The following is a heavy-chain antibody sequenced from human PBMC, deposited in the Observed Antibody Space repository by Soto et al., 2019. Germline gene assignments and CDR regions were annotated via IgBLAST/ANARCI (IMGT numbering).Heavy chain of an antibody. D-gene: IGHD4-17*01. CDR3: ARKSGDYGDYPFDY. CDR1: ALSFSDYY. CDR2: ISSSSSYT. Sequence: LRLSCAASALSFSDYYMSWIREAPGKGLEWVSYISSSSSYTNYADSVKGRFTISRDNAKNSLYLQMNSLRAEDTAVYYCARKSGDYGDYPFDYWGQGTLVTVSS. V-gene: IGHV3-11*06. J-gene: IGHJ4*02.